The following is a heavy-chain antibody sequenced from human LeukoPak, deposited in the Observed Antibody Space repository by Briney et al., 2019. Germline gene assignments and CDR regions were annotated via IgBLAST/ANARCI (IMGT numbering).Heavy chain of an antibody. CDR3: ASHRIYGSGSYDYFDY. Sequence: SETLSLTCTVSGVSISSGGYYWSWIRQPPGKGLEWIGYIYHSGSTYYNPSLKSRATLSVDKSKNQFSLKLSSVTAADTAVYYCASHRIYGSGSYDYFDYWGQGTLVTVSS. CDR1: GVSISSGGYY. D-gene: IGHD3-10*01. J-gene: IGHJ4*02. V-gene: IGHV4-30-2*01. CDR2: IYHSGST.